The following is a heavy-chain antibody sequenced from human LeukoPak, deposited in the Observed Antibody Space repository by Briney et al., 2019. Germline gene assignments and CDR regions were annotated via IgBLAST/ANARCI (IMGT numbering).Heavy chain of an antibody. D-gene: IGHD3-10*01. V-gene: IGHV3-33*01. CDR3: ARHPGSGEFDY. CDR2: IWYDGSNK. J-gene: IGHJ4*02. Sequence: GRSLRLSCAASGFTFSSYGMHWVRQAPGKGLEWVAVIWYDGSNKYYADSVKGRFTISRDNSKNTLYLQMNSLKASDTAMYYCARHPGSGEFDYWGQGTLVTVSS. CDR1: GFTFSSYG.